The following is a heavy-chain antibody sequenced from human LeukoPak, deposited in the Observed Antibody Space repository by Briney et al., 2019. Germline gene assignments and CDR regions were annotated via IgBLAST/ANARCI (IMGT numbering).Heavy chain of an antibody. CDR1: GYTFTGYY. Sequence: ASVKVSCKASGYTFTGYYMHWVRQAPGQGLEWMGWINPNSGGTNYAQKFQGRVTMTRDTSISTAYMELSRLRSDDTAVYYCARTFRGGVQLWHRGNFDYWGQGTLVTVSS. J-gene: IGHJ4*02. CDR3: ARTFRGGVQLWHRGNFDY. D-gene: IGHD5-18*01. CDR2: INPNSGGT. V-gene: IGHV1-2*02.